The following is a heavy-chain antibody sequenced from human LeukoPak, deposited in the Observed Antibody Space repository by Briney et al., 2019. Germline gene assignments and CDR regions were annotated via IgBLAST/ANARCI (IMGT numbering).Heavy chain of an antibody. V-gene: IGHV3-30*02. CDR2: IRYDGSNK. Sequence: PGGSLILSCAASGFTFSSYGMHWVRQAPGKGLEWVAFIRYDGSNKYYADSVKGRFTISRDNSKNTLYLQMNSLRAEDTAVYYCAKDLYYYDSSGSHYFDYWGQGTLVTVSS. J-gene: IGHJ4*02. D-gene: IGHD3-22*01. CDR1: GFTFSSYG. CDR3: AKDLYYYDSSGSHYFDY.